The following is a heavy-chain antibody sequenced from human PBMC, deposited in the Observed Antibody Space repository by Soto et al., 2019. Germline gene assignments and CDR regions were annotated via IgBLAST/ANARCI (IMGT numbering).Heavy chain of an antibody. V-gene: IGHV3-23*01. Sequence: EVQLLESGGGLVQPGGSLRLSCAASGFTFSSYAMSWVRQAPGKGLEWVSAISCSGGSTYYADSVKGRFTISRDNSKNTLYLQMNSLRAEDTAVYYCAVLVDTGMGFDYWGQGTLVTVSS. CDR2: ISCSGGST. D-gene: IGHD5-18*01. J-gene: IGHJ4*02. CDR3: AVLVDTGMGFDY. CDR1: GFTFSSYA.